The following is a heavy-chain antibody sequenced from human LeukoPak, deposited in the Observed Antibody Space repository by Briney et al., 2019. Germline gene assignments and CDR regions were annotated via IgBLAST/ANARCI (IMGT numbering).Heavy chain of an antibody. V-gene: IGHV3-20*04. J-gene: IGHJ4*02. CDR3: VSHRDYNGEVGEH. CDR2: LGWDGTDR. Sequence: GGSLRLSCAASGFKFDEDGMSWVRQVPGKGLEWVSGLGWDGTDRIYADSVKGRFTISRDNAKNSLYLQMNRLRAEDTALYYCVSHRDYNGEVGEHWGQGTLVTVSS. D-gene: IGHD3-16*01. CDR1: GFKFDEDG.